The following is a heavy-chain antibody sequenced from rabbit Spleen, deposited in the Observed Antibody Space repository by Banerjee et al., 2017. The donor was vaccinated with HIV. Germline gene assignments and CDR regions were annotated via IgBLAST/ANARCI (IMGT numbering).Heavy chain of an antibody. CDR1: GFSFSSTYH. CDR2: IYGGSSGST. Sequence: EESGGDLVKPGASLTLTCKASGFSFSSTYHMCWVRQAPGKGLEWIACIYGGSSGSTQYASWAKGRFTNSKTSSTTVTLQMTSLTAADTATYFCARAGISWYIDLWGQGTLVTVS. CDR3: ARAGISWYIDL. J-gene: IGHJ6*01. V-gene: IGHV1S40*01. D-gene: IGHD8-1*01.